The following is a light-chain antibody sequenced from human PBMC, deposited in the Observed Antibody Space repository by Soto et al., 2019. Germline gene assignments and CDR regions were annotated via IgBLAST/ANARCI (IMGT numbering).Light chain of an antibody. Sequence: EIVMTQSPTTLSVSPGERATLSCRASQRVSSNLAWYQQKPGQAPRLLIYGASTRATGIPARFSGSGSGTEFNLTISSLQPEDFAVYYLQHNNNWPQTFGQGTKVEIK. V-gene: IGKV3-15*01. CDR3: QHNNNWPQT. CDR1: QRVSSN. CDR2: GAS. J-gene: IGKJ1*01.